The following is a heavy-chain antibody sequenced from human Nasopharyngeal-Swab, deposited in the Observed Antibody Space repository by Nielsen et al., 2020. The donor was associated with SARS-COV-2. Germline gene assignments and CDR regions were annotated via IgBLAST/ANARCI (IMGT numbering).Heavy chain of an antibody. CDR1: GGTFSKYA. Sequence: SVTVSCMVSGGTFSKYAISWVRQAPGQGLEWMGGIIVNLGMTKYAQKFKDSVIISADESTGTAYMELSSLRSEDTAVYYCATWGIGYGENAHATFDSWGQGTQVTVSS. V-gene: IGHV1-69*10. CDR3: ATWGIGYGENAHATFDS. CDR2: IIVNLGMT. D-gene: IGHD4-17*01. J-gene: IGHJ4*02.